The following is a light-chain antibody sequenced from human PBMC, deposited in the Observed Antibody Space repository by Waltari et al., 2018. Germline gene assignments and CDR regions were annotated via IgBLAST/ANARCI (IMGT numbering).Light chain of an antibody. CDR1: QSVLSSSNNRNY. J-gene: IGKJ2*01. Sequence: DIVMTQSPDSLAVSLGEGATINCKSSQSVLSSSNNRNYLAWYQQKPGQPPKLLIYRASTRESGVPDRFSGSGSGTDFTLTISSLQAEDVAVYYCHQYYTTPQTFGQGTKLEIK. CDR2: RAS. CDR3: HQYYTTPQT. V-gene: IGKV4-1*01.